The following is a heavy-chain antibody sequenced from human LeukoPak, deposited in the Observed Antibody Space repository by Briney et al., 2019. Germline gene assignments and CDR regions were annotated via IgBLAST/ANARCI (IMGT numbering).Heavy chain of an antibody. D-gene: IGHD2-2*01. J-gene: IGHJ6*02. CDR1: GFTFSSYA. CDR2: ISYDGSNK. V-gene: IGHV3-30*04. CDR3: ARDGGGLVVVPAGYGMDV. Sequence: PGRSLRLSCAASGFTFSSYAMHWVRQAPGKGLEWVAVISYDGSNKYYADSVKGRFTISRDNSKNTLYLQMNSLRAEDTAVYYCARDGGGLVVVPAGYGMDVWGQGTTVTVSS.